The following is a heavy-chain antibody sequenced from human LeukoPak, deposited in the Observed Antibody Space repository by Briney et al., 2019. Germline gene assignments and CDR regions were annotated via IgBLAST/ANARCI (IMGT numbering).Heavy chain of an antibody. CDR3: ARSTIVRGILGSGGAFDV. V-gene: IGHV5-51*01. CDR2: VYPGNSHT. J-gene: IGHJ3*01. CDR1: EYIFSTHW. D-gene: IGHD3-10*01. Sequence: GESLKISCKASEYIFSTHWIGWVRQMPGKGLEFMGIVYPGNSHTKYSPSFQGQVTMSADKSLSTAYMQWSSLKASDTAMYYCARSTIVRGILGSGGAFDVWGQGSMVTVAS.